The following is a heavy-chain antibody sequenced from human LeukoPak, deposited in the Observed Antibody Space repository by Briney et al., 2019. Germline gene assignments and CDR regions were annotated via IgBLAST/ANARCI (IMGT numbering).Heavy chain of an antibody. Sequence: PSGTLSLTCAVSGGSISSSNWWSWVRQPPGKGLEWIGGIYHSGSTNYNPSLKSRVTISVDTSKNQFSLKLSSVTAADTAVYYCARHISGISFQYYFDYWGQGTLVTVSS. CDR3: ARHISGISFQYYFDY. V-gene: IGHV4-4*02. D-gene: IGHD2-21*01. CDR1: GGSISSSNW. J-gene: IGHJ4*02. CDR2: IYHSGST.